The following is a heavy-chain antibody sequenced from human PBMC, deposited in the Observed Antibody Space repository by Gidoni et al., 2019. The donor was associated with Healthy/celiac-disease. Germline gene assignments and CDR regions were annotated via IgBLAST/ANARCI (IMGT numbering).Heavy chain of an antibody. J-gene: IGHJ6*03. CDR2: ISAYNGNT. CDR1: GYTFTSSG. D-gene: IGHD6-13*01. Sequence: QVQLVQSGAEVKKPGASVKVSCKASGYTFTSSGISWVRQAPGQGLEWMGWISAYNGNTNYAQKLQGRVTMTTDTSTSTAYMELRSLRSDDTAVYYCARDSPIAAAVDYYYYYMDVWGKGTTVTVSS. CDR3: ARDSPIAAAVDYYYYYMDV. V-gene: IGHV1-18*01.